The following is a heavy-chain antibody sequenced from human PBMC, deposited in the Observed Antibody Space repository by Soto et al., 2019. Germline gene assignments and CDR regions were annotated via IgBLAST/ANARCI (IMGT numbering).Heavy chain of an antibody. V-gene: IGHV5-10-1*01. CDR1: GYSVTSYW. D-gene: IGHD3-3*01. Sequence: XDSLKISCKGSGYSVTSYWISWVRQMRGKGLEWMGRIDPSDSYTNYSPSFQGHVTISADKSISTAYLQWSSLKASDTAMYYCARLISGTSLRYYYGMDVWGQGTTVTVSS. CDR2: IDPSDSYT. CDR3: ARLISGTSLRYYYGMDV. J-gene: IGHJ6*02.